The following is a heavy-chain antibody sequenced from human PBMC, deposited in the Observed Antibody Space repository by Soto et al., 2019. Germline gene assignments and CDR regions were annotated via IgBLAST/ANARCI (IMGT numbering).Heavy chain of an antibody. Sequence: EVQLVESGGGLGQPGGSLRLSCVVSGFTFSTSSMNWVRQAPGKGLEWVSYISSSSNTIYADSVKGRFTISRDNAKNSLYLQMNSLRDEDAAVYYCARVIWSGYLTSDYWGQGTLVTVCS. CDR1: GFTFSTSS. J-gene: IGHJ4*02. CDR3: ARVIWSGYLTSDY. D-gene: IGHD3-3*01. CDR2: ISSSSNTI. V-gene: IGHV3-48*02.